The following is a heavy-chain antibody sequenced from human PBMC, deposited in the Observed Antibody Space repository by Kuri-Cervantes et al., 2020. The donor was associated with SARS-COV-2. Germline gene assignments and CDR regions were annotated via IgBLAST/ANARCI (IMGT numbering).Heavy chain of an antibody. CDR1: GYTFTGYY. Sequence: ASVKVSCKASGYTFTGYYMHWVRQAPGQGLEWMGWINPNSGGTNYAQKFQGRVTITADESTSTAYMELSSLRSEDTAMYYCARDISMVELGIAARLGYYYYGMDVWGQGTTVTVSS. CDR3: ARDISMVELGIAARLGYYYYGMDV. V-gene: IGHV1-2*02. J-gene: IGHJ6*02. CDR2: INPNSGGT. D-gene: IGHD6-6*01.